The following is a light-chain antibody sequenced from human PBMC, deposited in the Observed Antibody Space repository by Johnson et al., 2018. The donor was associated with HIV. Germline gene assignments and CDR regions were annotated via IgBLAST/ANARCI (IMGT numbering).Light chain of an antibody. J-gene: IGLJ1*01. CDR2: ENN. CDR1: SSNIGNNY. CDR3: GTWDSSLSAYV. Sequence: HSVLTQPPSVSAAPGQKVTISCSGSSSNIGNNYVSWYQQLPGTAPKLLIYENNKRPSGIPDRFSGSKSGTSATLGITGLQTGDEADYYCGTWDSSLSAYVFGTGTKVTAL. V-gene: IGLV1-51*02.